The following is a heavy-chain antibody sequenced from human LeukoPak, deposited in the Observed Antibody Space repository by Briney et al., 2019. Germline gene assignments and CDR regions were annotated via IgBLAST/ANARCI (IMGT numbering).Heavy chain of an antibody. CDR1: GDSFGGFY. Sequence: SEILSLTCTVSGDSFGGFYWSWLRQPAGAGLEWIGRIYSSGFTEFNLSLDNRVTMAIDTSKNEFSLKLTSVTAADTGLYYCARVHIVTGTYFDSWGQGLLVTVSS. V-gene: IGHV4-4*07. CDR2: IYSSGFT. CDR3: ARVHIVTGTYFDS. J-gene: IGHJ4*02. D-gene: IGHD2-21*01.